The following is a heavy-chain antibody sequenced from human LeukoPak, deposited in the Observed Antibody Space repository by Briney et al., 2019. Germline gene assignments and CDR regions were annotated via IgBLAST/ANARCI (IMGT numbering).Heavy chain of an antibody. J-gene: IGHJ3*02. CDR3: ARSVSIAARDDAFDI. Sequence: GASVKVSCKASGGTFSSYAISWVRQAPGQGLEWMGGIIPIFGTANYAQKFQGRVTITADESTSTAYMELSSLRSGDTAVYYCARSVSIAARDDAFDIWGQGTMVTVSS. CDR1: GGTFSSYA. D-gene: IGHD6-6*01. V-gene: IGHV1-69*13. CDR2: IIPIFGTA.